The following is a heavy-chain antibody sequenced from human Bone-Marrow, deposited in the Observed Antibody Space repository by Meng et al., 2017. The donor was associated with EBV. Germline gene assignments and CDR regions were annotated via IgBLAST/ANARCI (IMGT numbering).Heavy chain of an antibody. J-gene: IGHJ5*02. CDR1: GGSVSGYY. CDR2: INHSGST. V-gene: IGHV4-34*01. D-gene: IGHD2-15*01. CDR3: ARGGGLGVVVAAQTNWFDP. Sequence: VHLQQWGAGLLKPSETLSLTCAAYGGSVSGYYWSWIRQPPGKGLEWIGEINHSGSTNYNPSLKSRVTISVDTSKNQFSLKLSSVTAADTAVYYCARGGGLGVVVAAQTNWFDPWGQGTLVTVSS.